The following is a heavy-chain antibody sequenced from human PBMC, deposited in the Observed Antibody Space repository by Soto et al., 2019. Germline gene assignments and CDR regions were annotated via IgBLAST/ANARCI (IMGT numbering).Heavy chain of an antibody. CDR1: GGSISSGGYS. J-gene: IGHJ4*02. D-gene: IGHD4-4*01. Sequence: QLQLQESGSGLVKPSQTLSLTCAVSGGSISSGGYSCSWIRQPPGKGLEWIGYIYHSGSTYYNPSLKSRVTMTVDGSKNQFSLKQSSVTAADTAVYFCARGMTTVTTLDYWGQGTLVTVSS. CDR3: ARGMTTVTTLDY. CDR2: IYHSGST. V-gene: IGHV4-30-2*01.